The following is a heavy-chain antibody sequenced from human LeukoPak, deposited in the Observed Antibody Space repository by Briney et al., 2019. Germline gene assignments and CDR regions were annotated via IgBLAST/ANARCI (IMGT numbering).Heavy chain of an antibody. CDR1: GITFSSYT. D-gene: IGHD2-2*01. V-gene: IGHV3-23*01. Sequence: GGSLRLSCAASGITFSSYTMNWVRQAPGKGLEWVSTMSGSGDTIYYADSVKGRFTISRDNSKNTLYLQMNSLRAEDTALYYCAKLEGYCSSSTCHGNWYFDRWGRGTLVTVSS. CDR3: AKLEGYCSSSTCHGNWYFDR. J-gene: IGHJ2*01. CDR2: MSGSGDTI.